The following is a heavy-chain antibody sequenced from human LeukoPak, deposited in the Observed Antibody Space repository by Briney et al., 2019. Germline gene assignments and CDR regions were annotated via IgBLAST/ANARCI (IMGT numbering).Heavy chain of an antibody. Sequence: SETLSLTCTVSGGSISGQYWSLIRQPPGKGLEWIGYIYYSGSTNYNPSLKSRVTISVDTSKNQFSLKLTSVTAADTAVYYCARDPIYDTRGYYYSTCWYFDLWGRGTLVTVSS. CDR3: ARDPIYDTRGYYYSTCWYFDL. CDR1: GGSISGQY. V-gene: IGHV4-59*11. D-gene: IGHD3-22*01. CDR2: IYYSGST. J-gene: IGHJ2*01.